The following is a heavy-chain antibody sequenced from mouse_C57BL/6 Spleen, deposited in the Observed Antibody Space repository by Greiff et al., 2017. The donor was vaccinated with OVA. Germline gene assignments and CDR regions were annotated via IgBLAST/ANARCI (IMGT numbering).Heavy chain of an antibody. D-gene: IGHD1-1*01. V-gene: IGHV1-18*01. J-gene: IGHJ3*01. CDR1: GYTFTDYN. CDR3: ARFRYGGFAY. Sequence: DVQLQESGPELVKPGASVKIPCKASGYTFTDYNMDWVKQSHGKSLEWIGDINPNNGGTIYNQKFKGKATLTVDKSSSTAYMELRSLTSEDTAVYYCARFRYGGFAYWGQGTLVTVSA. CDR2: INPNNGGT.